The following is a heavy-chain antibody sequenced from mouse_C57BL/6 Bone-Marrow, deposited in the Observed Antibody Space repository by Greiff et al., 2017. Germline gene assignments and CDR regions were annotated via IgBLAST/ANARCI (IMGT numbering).Heavy chain of an antibody. CDR2: IYPGDGDT. D-gene: IGHD2-1*01. CDR3: ARKAGNYYLFDY. J-gene: IGHJ2*01. Sequence: QVQLQQSGPELVKPGASVKISCKASGYAFSSSWMNWVKQRPGKGLEWIGRIYPGDGDTNYNGKFKGKATLTADKSSSTAYMQLSSLTSEDSAVYFCARKAGNYYLFDYWGQGTTLTVSS. V-gene: IGHV1-82*01. CDR1: GYAFSSSW.